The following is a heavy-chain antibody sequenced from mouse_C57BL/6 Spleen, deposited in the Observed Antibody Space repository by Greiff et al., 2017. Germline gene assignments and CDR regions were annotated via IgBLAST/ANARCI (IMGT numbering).Heavy chain of an antibody. J-gene: IGHJ2*01. CDR1: GFSFNTYA. CDR3: VRGGYYGDFDY. D-gene: IGHD1-1*01. CDR2: IRSKSNNYAT. V-gene: IGHV10-1*01. Sequence: EVQRVESGGGLVQPKGSLKLSCAASGFSFNTYAMNWVRQAPGKGLEWVARIRSKSNNYATYYADSVKDRFTISRDDSESMLYLQMNNLKTEDTAMYYCVRGGYYGDFDYWGQGTTLTVSS.